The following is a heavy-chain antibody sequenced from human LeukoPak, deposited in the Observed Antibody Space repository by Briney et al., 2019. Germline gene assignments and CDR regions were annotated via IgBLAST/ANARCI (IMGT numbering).Heavy chain of an antibody. Sequence: GGSLRLSCAASGFTFSDYGVNWVRQAPGKGLEWVSSISGSGRSIFYADSVRGRFTISRDNAKNSLYLQMNSLRAEDTAVYYCARDYFYCGGDCFVDYWGQGTLVTVSS. V-gene: IGHV3-21*01. J-gene: IGHJ4*02. CDR2: ISGSGRSI. D-gene: IGHD2-21*02. CDR1: GFTFSDYG. CDR3: ARDYFYCGGDCFVDY.